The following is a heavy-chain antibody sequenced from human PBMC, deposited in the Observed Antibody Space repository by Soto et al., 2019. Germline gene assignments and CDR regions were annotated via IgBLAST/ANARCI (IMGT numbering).Heavy chain of an antibody. V-gene: IGHV1-2*04. Sequence: GASVKVSCKASGYTFTGYYMHWVRQAPGQGLEWMGWINPNSGGTNYAQKFQGWVTMTRDTSISTAYMELSRLRSDDTAVYYCARALTIVKAYYYGMDVWGKGTTITVSS. J-gene: IGHJ6*01. CDR3: ARALTIVKAYYYGMDV. CDR2: INPNSGGT. D-gene: IGHD4-4*01. CDR1: GYTFTGYY.